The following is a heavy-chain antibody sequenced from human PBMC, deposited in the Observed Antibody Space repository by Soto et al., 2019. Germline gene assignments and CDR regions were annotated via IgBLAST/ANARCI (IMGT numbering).Heavy chain of an antibody. V-gene: IGHV4-61*01. Sequence: PSETLSLTCTVSGGSFKSGSYSWSWIRQPPGKGLEWIGYVYHTGRTSYNPSLKSRVSISMDTSKNQFSLDLDSVTAADTAVDSCARYFAYFDSWGQGTLLTVSS. CDR1: GGSFKSGSYS. J-gene: IGHJ4*02. CDR2: VYHTGRT. CDR3: ARYFAYFDS. D-gene: IGHD3-9*01.